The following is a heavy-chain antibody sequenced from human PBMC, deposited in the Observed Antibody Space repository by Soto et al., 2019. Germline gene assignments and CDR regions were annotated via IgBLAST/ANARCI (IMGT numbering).Heavy chain of an antibody. CDR1: GFTFSSYD. CDR2: IGTAGDT. V-gene: IGHV3-13*01. CDR3: ARGTPSDYGSGLPVPFDY. Sequence: PGGSLRLSCAASGFTFSSYDMHWVRQATGKGLEWVSAIGTAGDTYYPGSVKGRFTISRENAKNSLYLQMNSLRAGDTAVYYCARGTPSDYGSGLPVPFDYWGQGTLVTVSS. J-gene: IGHJ4*02. D-gene: IGHD3-10*01.